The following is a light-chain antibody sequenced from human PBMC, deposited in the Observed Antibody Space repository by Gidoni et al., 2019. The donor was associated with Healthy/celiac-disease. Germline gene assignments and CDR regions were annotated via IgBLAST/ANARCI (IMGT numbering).Light chain of an antibody. CDR1: QSISSS. J-gene: IGKJ4*01. Sequence: QMTQTPSSLSASVGDRVTITCRASQSISSSLNWYQQKPGKAPKLLIYAASSLQSRVPARFISSRSGTDFTLTIISLQPEDFATYYCQQSYNTALTFGGGTKVEIK. CDR2: AAS. V-gene: IGKV1-39*01. CDR3: QQSYNTALT.